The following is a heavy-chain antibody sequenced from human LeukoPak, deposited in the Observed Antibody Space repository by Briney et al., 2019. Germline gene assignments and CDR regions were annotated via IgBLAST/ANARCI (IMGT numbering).Heavy chain of an antibody. CDR2: ISSSSRTI. CDR3: AKGGGSGWYLAFGWFDP. J-gene: IGHJ5*02. D-gene: IGHD6-19*01. V-gene: IGHV3-48*01. CDR1: GFTFSSYS. Sequence: GGSLRLSCAASGFTFSSYSMNWVRQAPGKGLEWVSYISSSSRTIYYADSAKGRFTISRDNAKNSLYLQMNSLRAEDTAVYYCAKGGGSGWYLAFGWFDPWGQGTLVTVSS.